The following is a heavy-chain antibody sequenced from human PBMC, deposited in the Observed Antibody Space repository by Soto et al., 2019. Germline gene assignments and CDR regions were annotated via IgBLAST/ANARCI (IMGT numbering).Heavy chain of an antibody. Sequence: GASVKVSCKASGFTFTSSAVQWVRQARGQRLEWIGWIVVGSGNTNYAQKFQERVTITRDMSTSTAYMELSSLRSEDTAVYYCAAHPYYDSSGYPTFDYWGQGTLVTVSS. V-gene: IGHV1-58*01. CDR3: AAHPYYDSSGYPTFDY. CDR1: GFTFTSSA. J-gene: IGHJ4*02. D-gene: IGHD3-22*01. CDR2: IVVGSGNT.